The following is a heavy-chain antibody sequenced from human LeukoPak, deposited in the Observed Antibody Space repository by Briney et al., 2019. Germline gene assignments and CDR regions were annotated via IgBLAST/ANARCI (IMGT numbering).Heavy chain of an antibody. CDR3: ARGGKYYDILTGYSYSYWFDP. CDR2: LYYSGST. V-gene: IGHV4-59*01. Sequence: PSETLSLTCTVSGGSISSYYWSWIRQPPGKGLEWIGYLYYSGSTNYNPSLKSRVTISVDTSKNQFSLKLSSVTAADTAVYYCARGGKYYDILTGYSYSYWFDPWGQGTLVTVSS. J-gene: IGHJ5*02. CDR1: GGSISSYY. D-gene: IGHD3-9*01.